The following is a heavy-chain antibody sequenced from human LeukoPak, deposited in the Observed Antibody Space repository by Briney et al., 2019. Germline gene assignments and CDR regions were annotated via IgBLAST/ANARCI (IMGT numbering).Heavy chain of an antibody. Sequence: PGGSLRLSCAASGFTFTDFYMSWIRQAPGKGLEWVSYISSSGSNIYYADSVKGRFTMSRDNAKNSLSLQMNSLRAEDTAVYYCARTYSYYMDVWGKGTTVTVSS. V-gene: IGHV3-11*01. CDR1: GFTFTDFY. CDR2: ISSSGSNI. CDR3: ARTYSYYMDV. J-gene: IGHJ6*03.